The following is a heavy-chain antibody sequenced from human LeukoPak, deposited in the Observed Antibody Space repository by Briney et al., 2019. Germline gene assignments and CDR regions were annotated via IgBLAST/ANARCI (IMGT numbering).Heavy chain of an antibody. CDR3: ARGLVVSYYHYMDV. J-gene: IGHJ6*03. Sequence: SETLSLTCAVYGGSFSGYYWSWIRQPPGKGLEWIGEINHSGSTNYNPSLKSRVTISVDTSKNQFSLKLSSVTAADTAVYYCARGLVVSYYHYMDVWGKGTLVTVSS. CDR1: GGSFSGYY. CDR2: INHSGST. V-gene: IGHV4-34*01. D-gene: IGHD2-2*01.